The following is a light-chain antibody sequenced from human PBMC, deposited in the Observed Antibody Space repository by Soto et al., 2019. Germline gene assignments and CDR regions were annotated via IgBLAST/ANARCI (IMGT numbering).Light chain of an antibody. Sequence: EIVLTQSPGTLSLSPGERATLSCRASQSVRSNYLAWYQRKPGQAPRLLIYGASSRATGIPDRFRGTGSGTDFTLTISRLEPEDFAVYYCQQYGGSPYTFGQGTKLEIK. CDR2: GAS. V-gene: IGKV3-20*01. CDR3: QQYGGSPYT. J-gene: IGKJ2*01. CDR1: QSVRSNY.